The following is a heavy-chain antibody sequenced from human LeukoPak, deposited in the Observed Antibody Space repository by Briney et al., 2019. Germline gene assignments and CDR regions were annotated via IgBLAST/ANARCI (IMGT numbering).Heavy chain of an antibody. CDR3: ARDETYSSSIRNWFDP. D-gene: IGHD6-6*01. CDR1: GYTFTGYY. CDR2: INPNSGGT. Sequence: ASVKVSCKASGYTFTGYYMHWVRQAPGQGLEWMGWINPNSGGTNYAQKFQGRVTMTRDTSISTAYMELSRVRSDDTAVYYCARDETYSSSIRNWFDPWGQGTLVTVSS. V-gene: IGHV1-2*02. J-gene: IGHJ5*02.